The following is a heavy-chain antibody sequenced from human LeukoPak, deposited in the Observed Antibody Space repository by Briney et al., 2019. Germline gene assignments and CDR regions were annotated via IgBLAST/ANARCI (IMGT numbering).Heavy chain of an antibody. Sequence: SETLSLTCALYGGSFSSYSWSWSWIRQTPEKGLEWIGEIIEKGNANYNPSLKSRVTIDLDTSKNQFSLKLTSMTAADTAMYYCARGYYPPRWYFDLWGRGTLVTVS. CDR2: IIEKGNA. J-gene: IGHJ2*01. V-gene: IGHV4-34*01. D-gene: IGHD3-10*01. CDR3: ARGYYPPRWYFDL. CDR1: GGSFSSYS.